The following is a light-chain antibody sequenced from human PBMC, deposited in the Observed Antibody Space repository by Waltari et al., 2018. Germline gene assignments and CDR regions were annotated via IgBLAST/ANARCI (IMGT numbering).Light chain of an antibody. CDR1: RNDVGSYNY. CDR3: SSYTNTNTIV. Sequence: QSALTQPASVSGSPGQSITISCTGTRNDVGSYNYVSWYQHLPGKAPKLIIYDVSRWPSGVSNRFSGSKSGNTASLTISGLQAEDEADYYCSSYTNTNTIVFGGGTKVTVL. CDR2: DVS. J-gene: IGLJ2*01. V-gene: IGLV2-14*03.